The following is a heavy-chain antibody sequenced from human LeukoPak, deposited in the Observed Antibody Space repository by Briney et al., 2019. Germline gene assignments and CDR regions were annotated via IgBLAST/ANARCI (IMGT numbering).Heavy chain of an antibody. CDR3: TRESREFGGVIVIDY. CDR2: IYYRGST. CDR1: VGSISSYY. J-gene: IGHJ4*02. Sequence: SETLSLTCTVSVGSISSYYWSWFLQPPGEGLEWIRHIYYRGSTNYNPSLKSRVTISVDTSKIQFSLKLSTVAAADTAVYYCTRESREFGGVIVIDYWGQGTLVTVSS. D-gene: IGHD3-16*02. V-gene: IGHV4-59*01.